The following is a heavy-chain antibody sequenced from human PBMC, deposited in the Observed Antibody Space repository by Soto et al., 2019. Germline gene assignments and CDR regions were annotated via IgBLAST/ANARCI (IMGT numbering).Heavy chain of an antibody. V-gene: IGHV3-30*18. J-gene: IGHJ6*02. Sequence: GGSLRLSCAASGFTFSSYGMHWVRQAPGKGLEWVAVISYDGSNKYYADSVKGRFTISRDNSKNTLYLQMNSLRAEDTAVYYCAKDLGSGAPYYYYGMDVWGQGTTVTVSS. CDR1: GFTFSSYG. CDR3: AKDLGSGAPYYYYGMDV. D-gene: IGHD3-10*01. CDR2: ISYDGSNK.